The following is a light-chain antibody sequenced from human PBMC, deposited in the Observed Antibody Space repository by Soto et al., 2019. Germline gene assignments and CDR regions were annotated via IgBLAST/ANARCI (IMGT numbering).Light chain of an antibody. CDR3: QQRSSWPLT. V-gene: IGKV3-11*01. CDR1: QSVSSY. CDR2: DAS. Sequence: EIVLPQPPATLSLSPGETATLSCRASQSVSSYLAWYQQKPGQAPRLLIYDASNRATGIPGRFSGSGSGTDFTLTISSLEPEDFAVYYCQQRSSWPLTFGGGTKVDIK. J-gene: IGKJ4*01.